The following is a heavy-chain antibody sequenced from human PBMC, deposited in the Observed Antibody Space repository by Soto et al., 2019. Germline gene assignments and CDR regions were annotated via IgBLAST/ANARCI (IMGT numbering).Heavy chain of an antibody. CDR1: GFTFSSYA. Sequence: GGSLRLSCAASGFTFSSYAMSWVRQAPGKGLEWVSAISGSGGSTYYADSVKGRFTISRDNSKNTLYLQMNSLRAEDTAVYYCAKLHPGLVIISFGFDYWGQGTLVTVSS. CDR3: AKLHPGLVIISFGFDY. CDR2: ISGSGGST. V-gene: IGHV3-23*01. D-gene: IGHD3-3*01. J-gene: IGHJ4*02.